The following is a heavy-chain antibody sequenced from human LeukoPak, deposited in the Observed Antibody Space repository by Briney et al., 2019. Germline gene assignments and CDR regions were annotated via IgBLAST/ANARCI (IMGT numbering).Heavy chain of an antibody. CDR2: IYTSGSA. CDR3: ARGVGRYDFWSGNDAFDI. J-gene: IGHJ3*02. V-gene: IGHV4-4*07. Sequence: SETLSLTCTVSGGSISSYYWSWIRQPAGKGLEWIGRIYTSGSANYNPSLKSRVTMSVDTSKNQFSLKLSSVTAADTAVYYCARGVGRYDFWSGNDAFDIWGQGTMVTVSS. CDR1: GGSISSYY. D-gene: IGHD3-3*01.